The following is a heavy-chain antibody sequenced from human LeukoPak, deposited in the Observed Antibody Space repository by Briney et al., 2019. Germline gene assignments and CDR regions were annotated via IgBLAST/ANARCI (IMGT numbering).Heavy chain of an antibody. D-gene: IGHD5-18*01. V-gene: IGHV3-21*01. CDR3: ARDLDTAMVSRCGY. CDR1: GFTFSTYS. J-gene: IGHJ4*02. Sequence: GGSLRLSCAASGFTFSTYSMNWVRQAPGKGLEWVSFISSSSYIYYADSVKGRFTISRDNAKNSLYLQMNSLRAEDTAVYYCARDLDTAMVSRCGYWGQGTLVTVSS. CDR2: ISSSSYI.